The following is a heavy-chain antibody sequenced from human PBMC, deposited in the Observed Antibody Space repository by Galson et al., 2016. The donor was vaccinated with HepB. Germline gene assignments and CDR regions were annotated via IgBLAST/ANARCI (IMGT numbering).Heavy chain of an antibody. Sequence: VKVSCKASGYTFTGYDINWVRQATGQGLEWMGWMNPNSDNSGYAQRFQGRVTMTRHTSMSTAYMELSSLRSDDTAVYFCARGRGISYYGFWSGYSLDYWGQGTLVTVSS. CDR1: GYTFTGYD. CDR2: MNPNSDNS. D-gene: IGHD3-3*01. J-gene: IGHJ4*02. CDR3: ARGRGISYYGFWSGYSLDY. V-gene: IGHV1-8*01.